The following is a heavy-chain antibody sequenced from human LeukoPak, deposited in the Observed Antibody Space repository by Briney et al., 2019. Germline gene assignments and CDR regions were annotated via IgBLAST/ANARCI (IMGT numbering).Heavy chain of an antibody. CDR2: IGSDGTKK. CDR3: ASQMTSTRLFDS. V-gene: IGHV3-30*04. Sequence: GGSLRLSCVASGFIFSDHAFHWVRQSPDKGLEWVALIGSDGTKKYYADSVQGRFTVSRENSKNTLFLQMNTVRADDTAVYFCASQMTSTRLFDSWGQGTLVTVSS. J-gene: IGHJ4*02. CDR1: GFIFSDHA. D-gene: IGHD5/OR15-5a*01.